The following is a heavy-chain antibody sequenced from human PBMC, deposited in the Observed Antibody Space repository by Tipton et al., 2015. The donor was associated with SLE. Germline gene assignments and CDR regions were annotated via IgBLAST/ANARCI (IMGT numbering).Heavy chain of an antibody. CDR1: GVALSNFD. Sequence: SGVALSNFDMHWVRQAPGKGLEWVSIISGTDGGTYYADSVRGRFTISRDNSQNTLYLQMNSLGAEDTAVYFCAKDRYCSTTGCYWGDFDYWGQGTLVTVSS. CDR2: ISGTDGGT. J-gene: IGHJ4*02. CDR3: AKDRYCSTTGCYWGDFDY. D-gene: IGHD2-2*01. V-gene: IGHV3-23*01.